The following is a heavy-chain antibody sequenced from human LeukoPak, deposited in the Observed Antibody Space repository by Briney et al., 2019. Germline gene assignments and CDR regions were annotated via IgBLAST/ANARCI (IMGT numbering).Heavy chain of an antibody. CDR1: RFIFSSYN. D-gene: IGHD3-22*01. J-gene: IGHJ3*02. Sequence: GGSLRLSCAASRFIFSSYNMNWVRQAPGKGLEWVSYISDSSSYTYYADSVKGRFTISRDNAKNSLYLQMNSLRAEDTAVYYCARGLHYYDSSGYYYPDAFDIWGQGTMITVSS. CDR3: ARGLHYYDSSGYYYPDAFDI. CDR2: ISDSSSYT. V-gene: IGHV3-21*01.